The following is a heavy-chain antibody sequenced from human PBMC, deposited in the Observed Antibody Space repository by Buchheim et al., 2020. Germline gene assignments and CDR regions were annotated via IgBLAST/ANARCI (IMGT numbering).Heavy chain of an antibody. D-gene: IGHD2-21*02. CDR2: IYYSGCT. CDR3: ARSLCGGDCYSGVYYYYGMDV. Sequence: QLQLQESGPGLVKPSETLSPTCTVSGGSISSSSYYWGWIRQPPGKGLEWIGSIYYSGCTYYNPSLKSRVTISVDTPKNQFSLTLSSVTAADTAVYYCARSLCGGDCYSGVYYYYGMDVWGQGTT. CDR1: GGSISSSSYY. V-gene: IGHV4-39*01. J-gene: IGHJ6*02.